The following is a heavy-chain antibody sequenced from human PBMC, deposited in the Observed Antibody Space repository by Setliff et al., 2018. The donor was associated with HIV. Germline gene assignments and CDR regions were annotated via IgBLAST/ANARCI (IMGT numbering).Heavy chain of an antibody. J-gene: IGHJ6*03. CDR3: ATRGDLLGRRASTVTVYYYYLDV. V-gene: IGHV1-24*01. D-gene: IGHD4-17*01. CDR1: GYTLTELS. CDR2: FVPEHSET. Sequence: SVKVSCKVSGYTLTELSIHWVRQAPGKGLEWMGGFVPEHSETIYAQKFQGRVTMTEDTSTDTAFMELSGLTSEDTAVYYCATRGDLLGRRASTVTVYYYYLDVWGNGTTVTVSS.